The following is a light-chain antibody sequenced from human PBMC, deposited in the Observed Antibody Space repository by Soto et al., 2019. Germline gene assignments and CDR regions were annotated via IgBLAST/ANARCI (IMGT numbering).Light chain of an antibody. CDR2: DVT. V-gene: IGLV2-11*01. Sequence: QSALTQPRSVSGSPGQSVTISCTGTSSDVGAYNYVSWYQQHPGKAPKLMIFDVTKRPSGVPDRFSGPKSGNTASLTISGLQAEDEADYFCCSYAGTYTYVFGTGTKLTVL. CDR3: CSYAGTYTYV. CDR1: SSDVGAYNY. J-gene: IGLJ1*01.